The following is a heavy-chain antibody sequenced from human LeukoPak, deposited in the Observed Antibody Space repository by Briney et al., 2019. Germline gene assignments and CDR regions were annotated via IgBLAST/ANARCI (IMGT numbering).Heavy chain of an antibody. CDR3: ARDGLREYCSSTSCSFGSYGMDV. J-gene: IGHJ6*02. CDR2: ISYDGSNK. V-gene: IGHV3-30-3*01. CDR1: GFTFSSYA. D-gene: IGHD2-2*01. Sequence: GGSLRLSCAASGFTFSSYAMHWVRQAPGKGLEWVAVISYDGSNKYYADSVKGRFTISRDNSKNTLYPQMNSLRAEDTAVYYCARDGLREYCSSTSCSFGSYGMDVWGQGTTVTVSS.